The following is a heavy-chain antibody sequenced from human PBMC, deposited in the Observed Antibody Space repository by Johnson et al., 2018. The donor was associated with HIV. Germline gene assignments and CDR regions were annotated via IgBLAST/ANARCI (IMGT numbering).Heavy chain of an antibody. J-gene: IGHJ3*02. V-gene: IGHV3-23*04. D-gene: IGHD3-3*01. Sequence: VQLVESGGGLVQPGGSLRLSCAASGFTFSSYAMTWVRQAPGKGLEWVSGIGGSGGSTYYADSVKGRFTISRDNSKNTLYLQMNSLRAEDTAVYYCARDRRITIFGSGRAVQSNDAFDIWGQGTMVTVSS. CDR3: ARDRRITIFGSGRAVQSNDAFDI. CDR2: IGGSGGST. CDR1: GFTFSSYA.